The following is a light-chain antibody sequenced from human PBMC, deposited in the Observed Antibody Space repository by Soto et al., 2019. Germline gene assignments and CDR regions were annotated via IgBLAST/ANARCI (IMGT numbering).Light chain of an antibody. CDR2: DAS. Sequence: EIVLTQSPATLSLSPGERATLSCRASQSVNSYLAWYQQKPGQAPRLLIYDASNRATGIPARFSGSGSGTDFTLTISSLEPEDFATYYCLQDINYPWTFGQGTKVEIK. CDR3: LQDINYPWT. V-gene: IGKV3-11*01. J-gene: IGKJ1*01. CDR1: QSVNSY.